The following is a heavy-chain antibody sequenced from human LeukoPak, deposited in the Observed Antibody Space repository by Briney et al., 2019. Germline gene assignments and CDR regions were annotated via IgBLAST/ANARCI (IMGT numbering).Heavy chain of an antibody. Sequence: GGSLRLSCVASGFSFSTFGMHWVRQAPGKGLEWVALVSDDGQYYADSVKGRFAISRDNSKNTVYLQMNSLRAEDTAVYYCAKDMGYASMLSDEWGQGTLVTVSS. CDR1: GFSFSTFG. CDR3: AKDMGYASMLSDE. CDR2: VSDDGQ. D-gene: IGHD3-16*01. J-gene: IGHJ4*02. V-gene: IGHV3-30*18.